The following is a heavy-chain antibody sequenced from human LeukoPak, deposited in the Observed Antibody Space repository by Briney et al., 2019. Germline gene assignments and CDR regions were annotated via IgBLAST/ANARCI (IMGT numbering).Heavy chain of an antibody. CDR2: ISSSSSTI. D-gene: IGHD5-18*01. CDR1: GFSFSSYG. CDR3: ARDLAYSRLDY. V-gene: IGHV3-48*04. Sequence: GGSLRLSCAASGFSFSSYGMHWVRQAPGKGLEWVSYISSSSSTIYYADSVKGRFTISRDNAENSLYLQMNSLRVEDTAFYYCARDLAYSRLDYWGQGMLVTVSS. J-gene: IGHJ4*02.